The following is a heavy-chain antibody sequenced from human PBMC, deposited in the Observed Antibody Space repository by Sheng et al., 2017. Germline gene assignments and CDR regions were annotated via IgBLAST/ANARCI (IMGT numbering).Heavy chain of an antibody. CDR3: ARVGYSYGRDYFDY. J-gene: IGHJ4*02. Sequence: EVQLVESGGGLVQPGRSLRLSCAASGFTFDDYAMHWVRQAPGKGLEWVSGISWNSGSIGYADSVKGRFTISRDNAKNSLYLQMDSLRAEDTAVYYCARVGYSYGRDYFDYWGQGTRVTVSS. D-gene: IGHD5-18*01. V-gene: IGHV3-9*01. CDR1: GFTFDDYA. CDR2: ISWNSGSI.